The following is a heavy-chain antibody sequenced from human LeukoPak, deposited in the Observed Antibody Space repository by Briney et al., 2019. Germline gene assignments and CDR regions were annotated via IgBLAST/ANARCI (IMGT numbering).Heavy chain of an antibody. D-gene: IGHD6-13*01. J-gene: IGHJ4*02. Sequence: SGTLSLTCAVYGGSFSGYYWCWIRQPPGKGLEWIGEINHSGSTNYNPSLKSRVTISVDTSKNQFSLKLSSVTAADTAVYYCASGYSSSWYYFDYWGQGTLVTVSS. CDR1: GGSFSGYY. V-gene: IGHV4-34*01. CDR3: ASGYSSSWYYFDY. CDR2: INHSGST.